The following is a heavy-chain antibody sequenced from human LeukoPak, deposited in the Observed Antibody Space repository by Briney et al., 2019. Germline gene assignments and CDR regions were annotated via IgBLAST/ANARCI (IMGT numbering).Heavy chain of an antibody. CDR3: AKRTTPNSGSYYNWFDP. Sequence: VGSLRLSCAASGLTFSSYAMSWVRQAPGKGLEWVSAISGSGGSTYYADSVKGRFTISRDNSKNTLYLQMNSLRAEDTAVYYCAKRTTPNSGSYYNWFDPWGQGTLVTVSS. J-gene: IGHJ5*02. CDR2: ISGSGGST. D-gene: IGHD1-26*01. CDR1: GLTFSSYA. V-gene: IGHV3-23*01.